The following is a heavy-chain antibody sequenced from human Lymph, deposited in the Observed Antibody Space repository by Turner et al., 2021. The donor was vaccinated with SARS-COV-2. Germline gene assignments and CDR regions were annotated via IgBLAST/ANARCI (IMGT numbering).Heavy chain of an antibody. Sequence: EVQLVETGGGLIQPGGSLRLSCAASGIIVSGNYMNWVRQAPGKGLEWVSVIYSGGTTYYADSVKGRFTISRDNSKNTLYLQMNSLRVEDTAVYYCARDLGTYGMDVWGQGTTVTVSS. CDR3: ARDLGTYGMDV. CDR2: IYSGGTT. J-gene: IGHJ6*02. D-gene: IGHD6-13*01. V-gene: IGHV3-53*02. CDR1: GIIVSGNY.